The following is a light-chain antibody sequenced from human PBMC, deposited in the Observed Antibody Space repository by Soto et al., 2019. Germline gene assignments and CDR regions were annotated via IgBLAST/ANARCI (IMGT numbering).Light chain of an antibody. CDR3: QQRSNWPPIT. V-gene: IGKV3-11*01. Sequence: EIVLTQSPATLSLSPGERATLSCRASQSVSSYLTWYQQKPGQAPRLLIYDASNRATCIPARFSGRGSGTDFTLTISSLEPEDFSVYYCQQRSNWPPITVGQETRLGIK. CDR2: DAS. CDR1: QSVSSY. J-gene: IGKJ5*01.